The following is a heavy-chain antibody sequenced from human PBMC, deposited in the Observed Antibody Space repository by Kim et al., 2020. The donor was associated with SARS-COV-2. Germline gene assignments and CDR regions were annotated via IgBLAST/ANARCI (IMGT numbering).Heavy chain of an antibody. J-gene: IGHJ5*02. Sequence: ASVKVSCKASGYTFTSYDINWVRQATGQGLEWMGWMNPNSGNTGYAQKFQGRVTMTRNTSISTAYMELSSLRSEDTAVYYCARGSSLSNWFDPWGQGTLVSVSS. D-gene: IGHD3-16*02. V-gene: IGHV1-8*01. CDR3: ARGSSLSNWFDP. CDR2: MNPNSGNT. CDR1: GYTFTSYD.